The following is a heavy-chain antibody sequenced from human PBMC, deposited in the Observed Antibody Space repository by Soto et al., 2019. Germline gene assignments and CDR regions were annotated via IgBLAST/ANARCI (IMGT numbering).Heavy chain of an antibody. CDR1: GFTFSTYN. J-gene: IGHJ6*02. CDR2: MSNTGRTI. CDR3: ARDGNRGYDMDV. V-gene: IGHV3-48*02. Sequence: PGGSLRLSCEGSGFTFSTYNMDWVRQAPGKGLEWVSYMSNTGRTIFYADSVRGRFTISRDNAKNALFLQMNSLRDEGTAVYYCARDGNRGYDMDVWGQGTMVTVSS.